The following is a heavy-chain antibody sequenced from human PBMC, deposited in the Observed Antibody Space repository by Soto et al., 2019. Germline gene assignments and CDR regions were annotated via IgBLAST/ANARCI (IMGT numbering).Heavy chain of an antibody. CDR1: GFTFSDHY. V-gene: IGHV3-72*01. Sequence: GGSLRLSCAASGFTFSDHYMDWVRQTPGKGLEWVGRTRNKANSYTTEYAASVKGRFTISRDDSKNSLYLQMNSLKTEDTAVYYCARPPYDSSGYYPYWGQGTLVTVSS. CDR3: ARPPYDSSGYYPY. J-gene: IGHJ4*02. CDR2: TRNKANSYTT. D-gene: IGHD3-22*01.